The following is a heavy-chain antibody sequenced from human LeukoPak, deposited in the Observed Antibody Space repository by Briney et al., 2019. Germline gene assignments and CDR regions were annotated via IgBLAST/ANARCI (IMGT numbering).Heavy chain of an antibody. D-gene: IGHD3-10*01. CDR2: RGST. Sequence: RGSTNYNPSLKSRVTISVDTSKNQFSLKLSYVTAADTAVYYSARRVTLVRGVYYLGMDVWGQGTTATVSS. V-gene: IGHV4-59*08. CDR3: ARRVTLVRGVYYLGMDV. J-gene: IGHJ6*02.